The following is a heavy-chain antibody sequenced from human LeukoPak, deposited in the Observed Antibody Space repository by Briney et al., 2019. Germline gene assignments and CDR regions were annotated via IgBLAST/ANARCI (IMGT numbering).Heavy chain of an antibody. CDR3: ARSSSNYHY. V-gene: IGHV3-53*01. D-gene: IGHD4-11*01. CDR2: IYSGGST. Sequence: GGSLRLSCAASGFTFSSYGMHWVRQAPGKGLEWVSVIYSGGSTYYADSVKGRFTISRDNSKNTLYLQMNSLRAEDTAVYYCARSSSNYHYWGQGTLVTVSS. J-gene: IGHJ4*02. CDR1: GFTFSSYG.